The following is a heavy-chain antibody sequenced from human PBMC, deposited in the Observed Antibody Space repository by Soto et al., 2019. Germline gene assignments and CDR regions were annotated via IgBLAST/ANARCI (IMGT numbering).Heavy chain of an antibody. Sequence: GTSAKVSCKESGVIFNSSAGRSVRHARGQRLEWIGWIVVGSGNTNYAQKFQERVTITRDMSTSTAYMELSSLRSEDTAVYYCAALCYGDYYSDYWGKGTLDTVSS. CDR1: GVIFNSSA. CDR3: AALCYGDYYSDY. CDR2: IVVGSGNT. D-gene: IGHD4-17*01. V-gene: IGHV1-58*01. J-gene: IGHJ4*02.